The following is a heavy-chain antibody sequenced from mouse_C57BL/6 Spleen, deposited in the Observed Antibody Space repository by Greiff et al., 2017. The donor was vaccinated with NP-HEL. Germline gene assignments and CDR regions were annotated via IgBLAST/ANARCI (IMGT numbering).Heavy chain of an antibody. CDR1: GFTFSDYG. V-gene: IGHV5-17*01. D-gene: IGHD4-1*01. Sequence: EVKLVESGGGLVKPGGSLKLSCAASGFTFSDYGMHWVRQAPEKGLEWVAYISSGSSTIYYVDTVKGRFTISRDNAKNTLFLQMTSLRSEDTAMYYGARQDWDGAMDYWGQGTSVTVSS. CDR3: ARQDWDGAMDY. CDR2: ISSGSSTI. J-gene: IGHJ4*01.